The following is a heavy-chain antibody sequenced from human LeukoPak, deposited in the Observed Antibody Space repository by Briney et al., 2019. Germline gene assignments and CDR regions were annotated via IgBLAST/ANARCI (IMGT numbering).Heavy chain of an antibody. Sequence: TSETLSLTCTVSGGSISSSSYYWGWIRQPPGKGLEWIGSIYYSGSTYYNPSLKSRVTISVDTSKNQFSLKLSSVTAADTAVYYCAITIFGVPTHGDWFDPWGQGTLVTVSS. V-gene: IGHV4-39*01. J-gene: IGHJ5*02. CDR2: IYYSGST. CDR3: AITIFGVPTHGDWFDP. D-gene: IGHD3-3*01. CDR1: GGSISSSSYY.